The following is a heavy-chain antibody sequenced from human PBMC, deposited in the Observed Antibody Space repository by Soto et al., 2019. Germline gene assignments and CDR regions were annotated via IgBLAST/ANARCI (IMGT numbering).Heavy chain of an antibody. CDR2: IYYSGST. CDR3: ARPGYCSGGSCHLKYFDY. J-gene: IGHJ4*02. CDR1: GGSISSSSYY. D-gene: IGHD2-15*01. Sequence: SETLSLTCTVSGGSISSSSYYWGWIRQPPGKGLEWIGSIYYSGSTYYNPSLKSRVTISVDTSKNQFSLKLSSVTAADTAVYYCARPGYCSGGSCHLKYFDYWGQGTLVTVSS. V-gene: IGHV4-39*01.